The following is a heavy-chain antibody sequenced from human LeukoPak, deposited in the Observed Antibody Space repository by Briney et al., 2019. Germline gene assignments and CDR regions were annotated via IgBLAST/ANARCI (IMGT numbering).Heavy chain of an antibody. CDR3: ARGRYYYDSSGYYYPADY. CDR1: GGTFSSYA. D-gene: IGHD3-22*01. CDR2: IIPIFGTA. J-gene: IGHJ4*02. V-gene: IGHV1-69*05. Sequence: GSSVKVSCKASGGTFSSYAISWVRQAPGQGLEWMGGIIPIFGTANYAQKFQGRVTITTDESTSTAYMELSGLRSEDTAVYYCARGRYYYDSSGYYYPADYWGQGTLVTVSS.